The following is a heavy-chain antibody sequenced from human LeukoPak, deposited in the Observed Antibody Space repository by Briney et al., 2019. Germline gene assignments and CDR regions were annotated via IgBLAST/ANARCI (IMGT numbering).Heavy chain of an antibody. CDR1: GGTFSSYA. D-gene: IGHD3-22*01. J-gene: IGHJ4*02. Sequence: GASVKVSCKASGGTFSSYAISWVRQAPGQGLEWMGGIIPIFGTANYAQKFQGRVTITADESTSTAYMELSSLRSEDTAVYYCAGYYYDSSGCYYFDYWGQGTLVTVSS. V-gene: IGHV1-69*13. CDR2: IIPIFGTA. CDR3: AGYYYDSSGCYYFDY.